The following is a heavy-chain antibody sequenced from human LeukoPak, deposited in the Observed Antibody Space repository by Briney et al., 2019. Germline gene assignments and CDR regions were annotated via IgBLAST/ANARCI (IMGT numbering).Heavy chain of an antibody. Sequence: ASVKVSCKASGYTFTSYGFTWVRQAPGQGPEWMGWISAYDCNTNSAQKFQGRVTMTTDTSSSTAYMELRSLTSDDTAVYYCARDGYGSGKGYFDYWGQGTLVTVSS. CDR3: ARDGYGSGKGYFDY. J-gene: IGHJ4*02. CDR1: GYTFTSYG. CDR2: ISAYDCNT. V-gene: IGHV1-18*01. D-gene: IGHD3-10*01.